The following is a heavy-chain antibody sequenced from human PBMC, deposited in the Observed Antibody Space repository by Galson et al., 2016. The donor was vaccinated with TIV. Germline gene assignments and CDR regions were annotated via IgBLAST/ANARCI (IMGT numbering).Heavy chain of an antibody. CDR1: GFTFTNYW. D-gene: IGHD3-22*01. CDR2: INSDGSSI. V-gene: IGHV3-74*01. Sequence: SLRLSCAASGFTFTNYWMEWVRQVPGKGLVWVSRINSDGSSIRYADSVKGRFTTSRDNAENTLYLQMNSLRAEDTAVYYCTRVPFDYYDTSGYSYYFDYWGQGTLVSVSS. J-gene: IGHJ4*02. CDR3: TRVPFDYYDTSGYSYYFDY.